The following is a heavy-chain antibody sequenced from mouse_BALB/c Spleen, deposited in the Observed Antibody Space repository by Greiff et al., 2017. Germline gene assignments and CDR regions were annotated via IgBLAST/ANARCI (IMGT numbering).Heavy chain of an antibody. CDR1: GFTFSSYT. D-gene: IGHD1-1*02. J-gene: IGHJ2*01. V-gene: IGHV5-6-4*01. CDR3: TRDYGDFDY. CDR2: ISSGGSYT. Sequence: EVQGVESGGGLVKPGGSLKLSCAASGFTFSSYTMSWVRQTPEKRLEWVATISSGGSYTYYPDSVKGRFTISRDNAKNTLYLQMSSLKSEDTAMYYCTRDYGDFDYWGQGTTLTVSS.